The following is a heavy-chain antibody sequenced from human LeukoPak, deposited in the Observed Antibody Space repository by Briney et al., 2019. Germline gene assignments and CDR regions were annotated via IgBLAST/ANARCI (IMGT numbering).Heavy chain of an antibody. D-gene: IGHD4-17*01. V-gene: IGHV1-69*13. CDR1: GGTFSSYA. CDR3: ARVQDPTVSSHTDAFDI. CDR2: IIPIFGTA. J-gene: IGHJ3*02. Sequence: SVKVSCKASGGTFSSYAISWVRQAPGQGLEWMGGIIPIFGTANYAQKFQGRVTITADESTSTAYMELSSLRSEDTAVYYCARVQDPTVSSHTDAFDIWGQGTMVTVSS.